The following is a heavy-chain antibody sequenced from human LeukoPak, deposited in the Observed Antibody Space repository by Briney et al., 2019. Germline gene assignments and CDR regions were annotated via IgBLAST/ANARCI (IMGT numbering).Heavy chain of an antibody. CDR1: GFTFGDYA. CDR2: ITGSGGST. V-gene: IGHV3-23*01. Sequence: GGSLRLSCAASGFTFGDYAMSWVRQAPGKGLEWVSGITGSGGSTYYADSVKGRFTISRDNSKNTLFLQMSSLRADDTAVYYCAKVAISLIAAVKTPFDSWGQGTLVTVSS. D-gene: IGHD3-22*01. J-gene: IGHJ4*02. CDR3: AKVAISLIAAVKTPFDS.